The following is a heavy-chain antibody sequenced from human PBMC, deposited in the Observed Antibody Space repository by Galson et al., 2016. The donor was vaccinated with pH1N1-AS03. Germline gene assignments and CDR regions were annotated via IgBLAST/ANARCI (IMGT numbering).Heavy chain of an antibody. CDR3: AKDLLSGGWFTAADS. D-gene: IGHD6-19*01. J-gene: IGHJ4*02. CDR2: MSWHSAIL. V-gene: IGHV3-9*01. CDR1: GFTFEDYA. Sequence: SLRLSCAASGFTFEDYAMHWVRQVPGKGLEWVSGMSWHSAILGYADSVKGRFTISRDNAQYSLYLQMSSLRPEDTAVYFCAKDLLSGGWFTAADSWGQGTLVTVSS.